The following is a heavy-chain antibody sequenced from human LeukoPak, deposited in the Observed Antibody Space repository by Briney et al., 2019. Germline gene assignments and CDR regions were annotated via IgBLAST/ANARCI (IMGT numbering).Heavy chain of an antibody. CDR1: GYTFTSYG. J-gene: IGHJ4*02. Sequence: ASVKVSCKASGYTFTSYGISWVRQAPGQGLEWMGWISAYNGNTNYAQKLQGRVTMTTDTSTSTAYMELRSLRSDDTAVYYRARPPWGAITSLGYFDYWGQGTLVTVSS. V-gene: IGHV1-18*01. CDR3: ARPPWGAITSLGYFDY. CDR2: ISAYNGNT. D-gene: IGHD3-16*02.